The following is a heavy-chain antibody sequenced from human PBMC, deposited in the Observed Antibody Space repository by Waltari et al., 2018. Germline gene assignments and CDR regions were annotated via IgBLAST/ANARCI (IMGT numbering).Heavy chain of an antibody. D-gene: IGHD1-1*01. Sequence: QVQLVESGGGVVQPGRSLRLSCAASGFIFSNYGMHWVRQAPGKGLEGVAVVYYDGSTKRYADSVKGRFTISRDKSKNTLNLEMNSLRAEDTAVYFCARCGRGVDSSASCLDHWGQGTLVTVSS. CDR1: GFIFSNYG. CDR2: VYYDGSTK. J-gene: IGHJ4*02. V-gene: IGHV3-33*01. CDR3: ARCGRGVDSSASCLDH.